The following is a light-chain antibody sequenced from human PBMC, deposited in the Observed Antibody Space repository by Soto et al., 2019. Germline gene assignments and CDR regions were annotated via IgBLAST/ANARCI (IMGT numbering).Light chain of an antibody. V-gene: IGLV4-69*01. J-gene: IGLJ1*01. CDR2: LNSDGSH. CDR1: SGHSSYA. Sequence: QLVLTQSPSASASLGASVKLTCTLSSGHSSYAIAWHQQQPEKGPRYLMILNSDGSHSKGDGIPDRFSGSRSGAERYLTISSLQSEDEADYYCQTWGTGIHVFGTGTKVTVL. CDR3: QTWGTGIHV.